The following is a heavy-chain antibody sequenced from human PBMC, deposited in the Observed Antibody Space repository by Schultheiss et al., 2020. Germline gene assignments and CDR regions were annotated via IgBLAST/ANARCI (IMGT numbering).Heavy chain of an antibody. Sequence: ASVNVSCEASVYSFTSYLMHWVRQAPGQGLEWMGWINAGNGNTKYSQKFQGRVTITRDTSASTAYMELSSLRSEDTAVYYCARAQAGSSSLNYYYYYGMDVWGQGTTVTVSS. CDR2: INAGNGNT. D-gene: IGHD6-13*01. CDR3: ARAQAGSSSLNYYYYYGMDV. J-gene: IGHJ6*02. V-gene: IGHV1-3*01. CDR1: VYSFTSYL.